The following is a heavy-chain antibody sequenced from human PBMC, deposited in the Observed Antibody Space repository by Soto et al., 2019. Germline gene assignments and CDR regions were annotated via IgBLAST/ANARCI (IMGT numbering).Heavy chain of an antibody. CDR2: ISWNSGSI. CDR1: GFTFDDYA. J-gene: IGHJ3*02. Sequence: EVQLEESGGGLVQPGRSLRLSCEASGFTFDDYAMHWVRQAPGKGLEWVSGISWNSGSIGYADSVKGRFTISRDNAKNSLYLQMNSLRADDTALYYCVKGPTGYWSSTGCHGAFEIWGQGTMVTVSS. CDR3: VKGPTGYWSSTGCHGAFEI. V-gene: IGHV3-9*01. D-gene: IGHD2-2*01.